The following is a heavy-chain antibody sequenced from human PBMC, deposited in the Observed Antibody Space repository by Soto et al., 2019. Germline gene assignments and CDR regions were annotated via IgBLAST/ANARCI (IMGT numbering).Heavy chain of an antibody. CDR3: ARGATRDNMMESP. V-gene: IGHV3-53*02. J-gene: IGHJ5*02. Sequence: EVQLVETGGGLIQPGGSLRLSCAASGFTVSSYYMSWVRQAPGKGPEWVSVIYSAGTTYYADSVKGRFIISRDNSMNTLYLQMNNLRTEDTAVYYCARGATRDNMMESPWGQGTLVTVSS. CDR2: IYSAGTT. CDR1: GFTVSSYY. D-gene: IGHD3-16*01.